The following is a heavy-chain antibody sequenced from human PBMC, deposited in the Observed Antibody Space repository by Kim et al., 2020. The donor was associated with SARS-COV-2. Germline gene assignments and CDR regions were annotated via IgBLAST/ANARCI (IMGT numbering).Heavy chain of an antibody. CDR1: GGSFSGYY. D-gene: IGHD3-16*02. Sequence: SETLSLTCAVYGGSFSGYYWSWIRQPPGKGLEWIGEINHSGSTNYNPSLKSRVTISVDTSKNQFSLKLSSVTAADTAVYYCAREAYYDYVWGSYRSYYFEYWGQGTLVTVSS. J-gene: IGHJ4*02. CDR2: INHSGST. V-gene: IGHV4-34*01. CDR3: AREAYYDYVWGSYRSYYFEY.